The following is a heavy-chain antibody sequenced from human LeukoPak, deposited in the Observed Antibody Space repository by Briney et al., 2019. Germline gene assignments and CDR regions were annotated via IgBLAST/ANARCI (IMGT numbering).Heavy chain of an antibody. Sequence: GASVKVSCKAFGYTFTSYGISWVRQAPGQGLEWMGWISAYNGNTNYAQKLQGRVTMTTDTSTSTAYMELRSLRSDDTAVYYCAFYCSSTSCYDADFDYWGQGTLVTVSS. CDR2: ISAYNGNT. CDR1: GYTFTSYG. V-gene: IGHV1-18*04. D-gene: IGHD2-2*01. J-gene: IGHJ4*02. CDR3: AFYCSSTSCYDADFDY.